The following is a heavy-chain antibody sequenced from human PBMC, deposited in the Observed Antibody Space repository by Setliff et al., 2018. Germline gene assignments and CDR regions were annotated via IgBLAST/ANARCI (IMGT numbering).Heavy chain of an antibody. CDR3: ARIFLYGTSWYFDN. Sequence: GGSLRLSCAASGFTFDDYGMSWVRQAPGKGLEWVANIMQDGGAQYYLDSVKGRFTVSRDNSNNTLYPHMSSLRAEDTAVYFCARIFLYGTSWYFDNWGQGTLVTVSS. CDR1: GFTFDDYG. J-gene: IGHJ4*02. V-gene: IGHV3-7*03. CDR2: IMQDGGAQ. D-gene: IGHD3-3*01.